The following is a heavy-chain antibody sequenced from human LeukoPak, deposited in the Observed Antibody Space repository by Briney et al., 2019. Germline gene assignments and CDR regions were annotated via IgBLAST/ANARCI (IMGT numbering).Heavy chain of an antibody. D-gene: IGHD3-10*01. CDR1: GYSISSGYY. CDR3: ASLNYYGSGSYYYYYYMDV. CDR2: IYHSGSA. Sequence: SETLSLTCAVSGYSISSGYYWGWIRQPPGKGLEWIGSIYHSGSAYYNPSLKSRVTISVDTSKNQFSLKLSSVTAADTAVYYCASLNYYGSGSYYYYYYMDVWGKGTTVTVSS. J-gene: IGHJ6*03. V-gene: IGHV4-38-2*01.